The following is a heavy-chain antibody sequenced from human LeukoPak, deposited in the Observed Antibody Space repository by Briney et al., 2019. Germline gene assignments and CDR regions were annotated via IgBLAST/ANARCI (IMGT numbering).Heavy chain of an antibody. D-gene: IGHD2-2*01. V-gene: IGHV4-30-4*01. Sequence: SETLSLTCTVSGGSICSGDYYWCWIRQPPGKGLECIGYIYYSGSTYYNPPLKNRLTISVATSKNQFPLKLTSVTAADTAVYYGTRLTPATMPPVPFVDYWGERTLVTVSS. J-gene: IGHJ4*02. CDR1: GGSICSGDYY. CDR3: TRLTPATMPPVPFVDY. CDR2: IYYSGST.